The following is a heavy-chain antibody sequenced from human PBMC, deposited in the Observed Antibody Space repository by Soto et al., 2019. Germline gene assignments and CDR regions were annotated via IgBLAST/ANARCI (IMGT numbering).Heavy chain of an antibody. Sequence: SETLSLTCTVSGGSISSYYWSWIRQPPGKGLEWIGYIYYSGSTNYNPSLKSRVTISVDTSKNQFSLKLSSVTAADTAVYYCARSQYYDFWSGYYKGENYFDYWGQGTLVTVSS. CDR3: ARSQYYDFWSGYYKGENYFDY. J-gene: IGHJ4*02. D-gene: IGHD3-3*01. CDR2: IYYSGST. V-gene: IGHV4-59*01. CDR1: GGSISSYY.